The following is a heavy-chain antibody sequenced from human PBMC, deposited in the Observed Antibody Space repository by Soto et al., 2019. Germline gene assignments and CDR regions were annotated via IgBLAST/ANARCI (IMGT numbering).Heavy chain of an antibody. CDR2: ISYDGSNK. CDR1: GFTFSSYA. V-gene: IGHV3-30-3*01. J-gene: IGHJ5*02. CDR3: ARDRGVRGVINYNWFDP. Sequence: QVQLVESGGGVVQPGRSLRLSCAASGFTFSSYAMHWVRQAPGKGLECVAVISYDGSNKYYADSVKGRFTISRDNSKNTLYLQMNSLRAEDTAVYYCARDRGVRGVINYNWFDPWGQGTLVTVSS. D-gene: IGHD3-10*01.